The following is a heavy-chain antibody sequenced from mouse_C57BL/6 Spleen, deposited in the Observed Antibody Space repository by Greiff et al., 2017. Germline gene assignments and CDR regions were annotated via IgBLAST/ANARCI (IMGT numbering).Heavy chain of an antibody. CDR1: GYTFTSYW. V-gene: IGHV1-53*01. D-gene: IGHD1-1*01. CDR2: INPSNGGT. Sequence: VQLQQPGTELVKPGASVKLSCKASGYTFTSYWMHWVKQRPGQGLEWIGNINPSNGGTNYNENFKSKATLTVDKTSSTAYMQLSSLTSEDSAVYDCARWDTTVVATDYWGQGTTLTVSS. CDR3: ARWDTTVVATDY. J-gene: IGHJ2*01.